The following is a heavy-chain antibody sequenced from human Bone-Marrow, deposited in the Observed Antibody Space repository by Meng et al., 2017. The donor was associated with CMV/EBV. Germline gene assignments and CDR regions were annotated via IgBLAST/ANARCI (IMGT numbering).Heavy chain of an antibody. V-gene: IGHV3-7*01. CDR2: IKQDGSEK. CDR1: GFTFSSYW. Sequence: GESLKISCAASGFTFSSYWMSWVRQAPGKGLEWVANIKQDGSEKYYVDSVKGRFTISRDNAKNSLYLQMNSLRAEDTAVYYCAKEGYCSSTSCYLGYYYYYGMDVWGQGTTVTVSS. J-gene: IGHJ6*02. CDR3: AKEGYCSSTSCYLGYYYYYGMDV. D-gene: IGHD2-2*01.